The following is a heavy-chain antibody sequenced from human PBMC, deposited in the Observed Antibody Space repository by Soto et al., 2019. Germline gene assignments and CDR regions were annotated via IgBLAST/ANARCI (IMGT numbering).Heavy chain of an antibody. CDR3: ARVNRFGRAQSLDI. CDR1: GFTFSDHY. J-gene: IGHJ3*02. D-gene: IGHD3-3*01. CDR2: TRNKANRYTT. Sequence: EVQLVESGGGWVQPGGSLRLSCTTSGFTFSDHYMDWVRQAPGKGLEWVGRTRNKANRYTTEYAASVKGRFTISRDDSRNLLYLQMNSLISEDTAVYFCARVNRFGRAQSLDIWGQGTMVTVSS. V-gene: IGHV3-72*01.